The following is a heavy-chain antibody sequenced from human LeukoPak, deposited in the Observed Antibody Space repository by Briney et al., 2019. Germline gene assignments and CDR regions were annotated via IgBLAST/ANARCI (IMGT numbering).Heavy chain of an antibody. V-gene: IGHV4-39*07. Sequence: SETLSLTCTVSGGSIRSSYYYWGWIRQPPGKGLEWIGSIYDSGSTYYNPSLKSRVTISVDTSKNQFSLKLSSVTAADTAVYYCARGHDYGDYVSETIFDYWGQGTLVTVSS. D-gene: IGHD4-17*01. CDR3: ARGHDYGDYVSETIFDY. J-gene: IGHJ4*02. CDR1: GGSIRSSYYY. CDR2: IYDSGST.